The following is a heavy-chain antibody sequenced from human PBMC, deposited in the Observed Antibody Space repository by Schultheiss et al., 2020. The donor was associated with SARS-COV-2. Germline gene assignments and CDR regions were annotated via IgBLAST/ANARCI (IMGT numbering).Heavy chain of an antibody. D-gene: IGHD6-13*01. CDR3: ARGSLIAAADSTGFDY. CDR1: GYSISSGYY. Sequence: SETLSLTCTVSGYSISSGYYWGWIRQPPGKGLEWIGSIYHSGSTYYNPSLKSRVTISVDTSKNQFSLKLSSVTAADTAVYYCARGSLIAAADSTGFDYWGQGTLVTVSS. J-gene: IGHJ4*02. V-gene: IGHV4-38-2*02. CDR2: IYHSGST.